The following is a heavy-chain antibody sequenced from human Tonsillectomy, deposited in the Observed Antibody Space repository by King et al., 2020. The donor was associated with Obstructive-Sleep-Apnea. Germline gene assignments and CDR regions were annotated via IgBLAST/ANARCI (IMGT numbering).Heavy chain of an antibody. CDR1: GFTFDDYT. Sequence: DVQLVESGGVVVQPGGSLRLSCAASGFTFDDYTMHWVRQAPGKGLEWVSLISWDGGSTYYADSVKGRFTISRDNSKKSLYLQMNSLRTEDTALYYCAKGILAVAGKVPPDYWGQGTLVTVSS. CDR2: ISWDGGST. J-gene: IGHJ4*02. V-gene: IGHV3-43*01. D-gene: IGHD6-19*01. CDR3: AKGILAVAGKVPPDY.